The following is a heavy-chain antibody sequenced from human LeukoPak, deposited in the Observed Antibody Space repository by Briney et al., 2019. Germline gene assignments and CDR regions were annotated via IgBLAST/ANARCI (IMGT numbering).Heavy chain of an antibody. V-gene: IGHV1-2*02. J-gene: IGHJ4*02. D-gene: IGHD6-19*01. CDR2: INPNSGGT. Sequence: ASVTVSCTASGYTFTGYYMHWVRQAPGQGLEWMGWINPNSGGTNYAQKFQGRVTMTRDTSISTAYMELSRLRSDDTAVYYCARDYVSRSIAVPDYWGQGTLVTVSS. CDR1: GYTFTGYY. CDR3: ARDYVSRSIAVPDY.